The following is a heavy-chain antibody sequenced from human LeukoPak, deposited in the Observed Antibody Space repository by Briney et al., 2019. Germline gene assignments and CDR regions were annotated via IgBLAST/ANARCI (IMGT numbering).Heavy chain of an antibody. D-gene: IGHD3-10*01. CDR2: IYSGGST. CDR1: GFTVSSNY. V-gene: IGHV3-53*01. J-gene: IGHJ5*02. CDR3: ARDYYGSAFDP. Sequence: GGSLRLSCAASGFTVSSNYMSWVRQAPGKGLEWVPVIYSGGSTYYADSVKGRFTISRDNSKNTLYLQMNSLGAEDTAVYYCARDYYGSAFDPWGQGTLVTVSS.